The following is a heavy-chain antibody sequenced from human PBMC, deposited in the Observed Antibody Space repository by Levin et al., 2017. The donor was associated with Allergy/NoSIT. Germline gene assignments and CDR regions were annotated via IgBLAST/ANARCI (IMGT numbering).Heavy chain of an antibody. D-gene: IGHD2/OR15-2a*01. J-gene: IGHJ6*02. CDR3: AGEPNSPYYYHYGLDV. Sequence: SVKVSCKASGVTFSKNTFAWVRQAPGQGLEWMGRFVPHVHTANYAQSEKFQGRVTITADESTTTAYMELSSLRSEDTAVYYCAGEPNSPYYYHYGLDVWGPGTTVTVSS. CDR2: FVPHVHTA. CDR1: GVTFSKNT. V-gene: IGHV1-69*08.